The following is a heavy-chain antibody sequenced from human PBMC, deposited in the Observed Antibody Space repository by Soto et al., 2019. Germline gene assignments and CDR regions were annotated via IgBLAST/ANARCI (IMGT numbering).Heavy chain of an antibody. CDR1: GGSISSSNW. D-gene: IGHD3-22*01. V-gene: IGHV4-4*02. CDR3: ARDSRPNYYDSSGYYWGDYYYGMDV. CDR2: IYHSGST. J-gene: IGHJ6*02. Sequence: LSLTCAVSGGSISSSNWWSWVRQPPGKGLEWIGEIYHSGSTNYNPSLKSRVTISVDKSKNQFSLKLSSVTAADTAVYYCARDSRPNYYDSSGYYWGDYYYGMDVWGQGTTVTVS.